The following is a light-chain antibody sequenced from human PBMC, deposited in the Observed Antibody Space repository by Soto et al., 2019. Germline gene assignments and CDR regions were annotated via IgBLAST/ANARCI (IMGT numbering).Light chain of an antibody. CDR1: QSVSTF. CDR2: DAY. CDR3: QQRSSWPRT. J-gene: IGKJ1*01. V-gene: IGKV3-11*01. Sequence: EIVLTQSPATLSLSPGGRATLSCRASQSVSTFLAWYQLKPGQAPRLLIYDAYNRASGIPARFSGSGSGTDFTLTIRSLEPEDFALYYCQQRSSWPRTFGQGTKVDI.